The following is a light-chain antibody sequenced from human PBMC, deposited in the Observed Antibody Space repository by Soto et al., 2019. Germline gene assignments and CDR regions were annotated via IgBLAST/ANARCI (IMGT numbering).Light chain of an antibody. CDR2: GNY. J-gene: IGLJ1*01. V-gene: IGLV1-47*02. CDR1: SSNIGSNX. Sequence: QSVLTQPPSASGTPGQRVTISCSGSSSNIGSNXXXXXXXXXXXXXXXXXYGNYQRPSGVPDRFSGSKSGTSASLAISGLRSEDEADYYCGAWDDSLNSFLFAAGTKVTVL. CDR3: GAWDDSLNSFL.